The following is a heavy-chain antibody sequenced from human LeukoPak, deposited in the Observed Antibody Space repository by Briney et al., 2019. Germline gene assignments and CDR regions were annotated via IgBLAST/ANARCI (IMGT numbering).Heavy chain of an antibody. D-gene: IGHD5-12*01. Sequence: GESLKISCKGSGYSFTSYWIGWVRPMPGRGLEWMGIIYPGDSDTRYSPSFQGQVTISADKSISTAYLQWSSLKASDTAMYYCARQDVDIVATIYYFDYWGQGTLVTVSS. J-gene: IGHJ4*02. CDR2: IYPGDSDT. V-gene: IGHV5-51*01. CDR3: ARQDVDIVATIYYFDY. CDR1: GYSFTSYW.